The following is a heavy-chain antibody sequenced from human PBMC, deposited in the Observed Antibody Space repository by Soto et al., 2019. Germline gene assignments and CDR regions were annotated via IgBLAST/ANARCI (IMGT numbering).Heavy chain of an antibody. J-gene: IGHJ5*02. CDR3: AKEAGCSSTSCYPNNWFGP. Sequence: PGGSLILSCATSGFTFSSYAMSWVRQAPGKGLEWVSAISGSGGSTYYADSVKGRFTISRDNSKNTLYLQMNSLRAEDTAVYYCAKEAGCSSTSCYPNNWFGPWGQGTLVTVSS. CDR1: GFTFSSYA. D-gene: IGHD2-2*01. V-gene: IGHV3-23*01. CDR2: ISGSGGST.